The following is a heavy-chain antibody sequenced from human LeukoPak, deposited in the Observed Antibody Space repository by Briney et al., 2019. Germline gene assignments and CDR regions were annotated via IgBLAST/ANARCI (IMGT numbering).Heavy chain of an antibody. CDR1: GFTFSDYY. D-gene: IGHD2-2*01. CDR2: ITNSGTTI. J-gene: IGHJ4*02. CDR3: AKSRSPPYCSSTSCYAYTSPFDY. V-gene: IGHV3-11*01. Sequence: SGGSLRLSCAASGFTFSDYYLSWISQAPGKGLECVSYITNSGTTIYYADSVKGRFTISRDNAKNSLYLQMNSLRAEDTAVYYCAKSRSPPYCSSTSCYAYTSPFDYWGQGTLVTVSS.